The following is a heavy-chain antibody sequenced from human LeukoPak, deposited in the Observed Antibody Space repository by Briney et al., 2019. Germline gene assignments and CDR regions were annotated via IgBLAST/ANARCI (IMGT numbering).Heavy chain of an antibody. J-gene: IGHJ4*02. Sequence: GGSLRLSCAASGFTFSSYAMHWVRPAPGKGLEWVAVISYDGSNKYYADSVKGRFTITRDNSKNTLYLQMNSLRAEDTAVYYCARDLLGDGDYVGYFDYWGQGTLVTVSS. V-gene: IGHV3-30-3*01. D-gene: IGHD4-17*01. CDR2: ISYDGSNK. CDR1: GFTFSSYA. CDR3: ARDLLGDGDYVGYFDY.